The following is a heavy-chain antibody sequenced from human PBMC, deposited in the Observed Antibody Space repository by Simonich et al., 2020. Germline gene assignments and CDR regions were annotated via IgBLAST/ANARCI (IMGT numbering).Heavy chain of an antibody. J-gene: IGHJ3*02. V-gene: IGHV1-2*02. D-gene: IGHD7-27*01. CDR3: ARGPRWTGDDAFDI. CDR1: GYTFTGYY. CDR2: INTNSGGT. Sequence: QVQLVQSGAEVKKPGASVKVSCKASGYTFTGYYMHWVRQAPGQGLEWMGWINTNSGGTNYAQKVQGRVTMTRDTSISTAYMERSRLRSDDTAVYYCARGPRWTGDDAFDIWGQGTMVTVSS.